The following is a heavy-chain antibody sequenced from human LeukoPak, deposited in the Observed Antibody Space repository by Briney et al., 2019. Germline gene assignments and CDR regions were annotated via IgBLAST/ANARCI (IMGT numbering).Heavy chain of an antibody. V-gene: IGHV1-69*05. CDR3: ATNSYYDSSGYYPFWYYYYYMDV. J-gene: IGHJ6*03. CDR2: IIPIFGTA. CDR1: GGTFSSYA. D-gene: IGHD3-22*01. Sequence: LVKVSCKASGGTFSSYAISWVRQAPGQGLEWMGGIIPIFGTANYAQKFQGRVTITTDESTSTAYMELSSLRSEDTAVYYCATNSYYDSSGYYPFWYYYYYMDVWGKGTTVTVSS.